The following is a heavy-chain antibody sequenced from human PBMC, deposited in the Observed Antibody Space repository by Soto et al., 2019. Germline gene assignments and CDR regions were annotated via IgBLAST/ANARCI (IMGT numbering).Heavy chain of an antibody. V-gene: IGHV4-39*01. CDR3: VRRRVRGLSPRTDYFNF. Sequence: SETLSLTCTVSGGSISSSDYYWGWIRQPPGKGLEWIGTIYYSGSTYYNPSLKSRVTISADTSKNQFSLRLSSVTAADTAVYYCVRRRVRGLSPRTDYFNFWGQGALVTVSS. D-gene: IGHD3-10*01. CDR2: IYYSGST. CDR1: GGSISSSDYY. J-gene: IGHJ4*02.